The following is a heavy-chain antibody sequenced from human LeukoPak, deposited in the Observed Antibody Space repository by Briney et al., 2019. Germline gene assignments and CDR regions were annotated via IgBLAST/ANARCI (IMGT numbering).Heavy chain of an antibody. CDR3: AREGVVATISYYYYYGMDG. D-gene: IGHD5-12*01. CDR1: GGSISRGDYY. CDR2: IYYSRST. Sequence: SETLSLTCTVSGGSISRGDYYWSWIPQPPGKGLEWIGYIYYSRSTYYNPCLKIRVTISVDTSKNQFSLMLSAVTAADTAVYYCAREGVVATISYYYYYGMDGWGQGTTVTVSS. J-gene: IGHJ6*02. V-gene: IGHV4-30-4*01.